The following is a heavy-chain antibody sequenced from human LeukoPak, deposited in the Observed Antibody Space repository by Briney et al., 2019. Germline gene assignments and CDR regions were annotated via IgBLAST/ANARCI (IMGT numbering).Heavy chain of an antibody. CDR1: GGSISNSSYY. D-gene: IGHD5-18*01. J-gene: IGHJ3*02. CDR2: ISSSGSTI. V-gene: IGHV3-11*04. Sequence: PSETLSLTCTVSGGSISNSSYYWGWIRQPPGKGLEWVSYISSSGSTIYYADSVKGRFTISRDNAKNSLYLQMSSLRAEDTAVYYCARDRDTRCAFDIWGQGTMVTVSS. CDR3: ARDRDTRCAFDI.